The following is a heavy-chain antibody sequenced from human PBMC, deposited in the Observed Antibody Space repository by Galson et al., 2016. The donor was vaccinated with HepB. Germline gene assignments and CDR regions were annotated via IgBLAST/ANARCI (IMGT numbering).Heavy chain of an antibody. D-gene: IGHD1-1*01. V-gene: IGHV3-30*04. CDR2: TSYDGRNK. CDR3: ARDSESYKWNPNYVDS. CDR1: GFSFTSYA. J-gene: IGHJ4*02. Sequence: SLRLSCAASGFSFTSYAMHWVRQAPGKGPEWVAITSYDGRNKYYADSVKGRFTISRDNSKNTLYLQMSSLRAEDTAVYYCARDSESYKWNPNYVDSWGQGTLVTVSS.